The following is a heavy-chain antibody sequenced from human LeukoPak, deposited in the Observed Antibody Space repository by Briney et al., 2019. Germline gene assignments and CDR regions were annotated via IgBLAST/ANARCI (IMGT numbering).Heavy chain of an antibody. Sequence: GGSLRLSCAASGFTFDDYAMHWVRQAPGKGLEWASGISWNSGSIGYADSVKGRFTISRDNAKNSLYLQMNSLRAEDTALYYCAKDTSPHYYYYGMDVWGQGTTVTVSS. CDR3: AKDTSPHYYYYGMDV. CDR2: ISWNSGSI. J-gene: IGHJ6*02. V-gene: IGHV3-9*01. CDR1: GFTFDDYA.